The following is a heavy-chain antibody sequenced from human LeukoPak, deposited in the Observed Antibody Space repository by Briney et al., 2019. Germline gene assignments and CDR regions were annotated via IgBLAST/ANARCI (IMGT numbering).Heavy chain of an antibody. CDR3: AYSSGFQQH. Sequence: SETLSLTCAVYGGSFSDYYWSWIRQPPGKGLEWIGEINHSGSTDYNPSLKSRVTISVDTSKNQFSLKLNSVTAADTAVYYCAYSSGFQQHWGQGTLATVSS. V-gene: IGHV4-34*01. J-gene: IGHJ1*01. D-gene: IGHD3-22*01. CDR1: GGSFSDYY. CDR2: INHSGST.